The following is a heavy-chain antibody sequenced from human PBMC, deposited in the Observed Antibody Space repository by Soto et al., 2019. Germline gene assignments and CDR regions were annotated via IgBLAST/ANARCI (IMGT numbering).Heavy chain of an antibody. V-gene: IGHV5-10-1*03. CDR3: ARPASGGSRDAFDV. CDR2: IDPTDSFT. J-gene: IGHJ3*01. D-gene: IGHD2-15*01. Sequence: EVQLEPSAAEVKKPGEPLKISCKASGYKFTTFWLNWVRQTPGKGLEWLGRIDPTDSFTNYSPPFEGHVTISVDRSISTASLQWNSLQASDTAIYYCARPASGGSRDAFDVWGQGTKVTVSS. CDR1: GYKFTTFW.